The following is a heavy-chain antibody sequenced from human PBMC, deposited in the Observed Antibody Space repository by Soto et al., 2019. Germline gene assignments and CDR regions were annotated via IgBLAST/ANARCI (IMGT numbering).Heavy chain of an antibody. D-gene: IGHD3-3*01. CDR1: GGSLRDGVYS. Sequence: SETLSLTCTVSGGSLRDGVYSWSWIRNPPGKGPDWIGYIYYSGSTYYNPSLKSRVTISVDTSKNQFSLKLSSVTAADTAVYYCARIITYYDFWSGYPPDAFDIWGQGTMVTVSS. J-gene: IGHJ3*02. CDR2: IYYSGST. V-gene: IGHV4-30-4*01. CDR3: ARIITYYDFWSGYPPDAFDI.